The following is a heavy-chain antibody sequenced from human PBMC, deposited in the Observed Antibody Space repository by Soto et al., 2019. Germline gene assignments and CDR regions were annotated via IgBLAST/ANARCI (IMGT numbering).Heavy chain of an antibody. Sequence: QVQLQESGPGLVKPSETLSLTCTVSGGSISSYYWSWIRQPPGKGLEWIGYIYYSGGTNYNPSLKSRVTISVDTSKNQFSLTLSSVTAADTAVYYCARLEYSSGWYRFGYWGQGTLVTVSS. V-gene: IGHV4-59*01. J-gene: IGHJ4*02. CDR1: GGSISSYY. CDR3: ARLEYSSGWYRFGY. CDR2: IYYSGGT. D-gene: IGHD6-19*01.